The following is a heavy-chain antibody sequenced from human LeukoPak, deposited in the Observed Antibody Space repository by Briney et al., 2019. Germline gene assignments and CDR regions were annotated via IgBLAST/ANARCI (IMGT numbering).Heavy chain of an antibody. D-gene: IGHD2-15*01. CDR2: IYSGGST. J-gene: IGHJ6*03. Sequence: GGSLRLSCAASGFTVSNNYMNWVRQAPGKGLEWVSVIYSGGSTSYADSVKGRFTISRDNSRNTVSLQMNTLRAEDTAVYYCARDSSEDGYYYYMDVWGKGTTVTVSS. CDR1: GFTVSNNY. V-gene: IGHV3-66*01. CDR3: ARDSSEDGYYYYMDV.